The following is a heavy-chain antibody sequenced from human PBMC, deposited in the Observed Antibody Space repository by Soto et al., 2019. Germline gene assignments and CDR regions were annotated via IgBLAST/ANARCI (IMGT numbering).Heavy chain of an antibody. Sequence: PGGSLRLSCAASGFTLNSYEMSWVRQAPGKGLEWVSYISSSGSDIYYADSVKGRFTISRDYAKNSLYLQMNSLRAEDTAVYYCARRRSRSSAMWGSAFDIWG. J-gene: IGHJ3*02. V-gene: IGHV3-48*03. D-gene: IGHD3-22*01. CDR1: GFTLNSYE. CDR2: ISSSGSDI. CDR3: ARRRSRSSAMWGSAFDI.